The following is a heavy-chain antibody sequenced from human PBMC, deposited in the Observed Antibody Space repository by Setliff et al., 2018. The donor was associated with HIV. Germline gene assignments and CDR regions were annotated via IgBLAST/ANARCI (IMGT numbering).Heavy chain of an antibody. CDR2: IYTSGIT. CDR1: GDPISSYY. J-gene: IGHJ6*03. Sequence: SETLSLTCTVSGDPISSYYWSWMRQPPGKGLEWIGYIYTSGITDYNPSLKSRVTISGDTSKNQFSLKLSSVTAADTAVYYCARDRRGYYYGSGSCYMDVWGTGTTVTVSS. D-gene: IGHD3-10*01. CDR3: ARDRRGYYYGSGSCYMDV. V-gene: IGHV4-4*08.